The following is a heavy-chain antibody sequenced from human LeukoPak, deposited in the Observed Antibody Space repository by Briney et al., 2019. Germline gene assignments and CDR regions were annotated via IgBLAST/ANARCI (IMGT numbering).Heavy chain of an antibody. CDR1: GGSISSYY. Sequence: SETLSLTCTVSGGSISSYYWSWIRQPPGKGLEWIGFIFYSGTTNYNPSLKSRVTISVDTSKNQFSLKLSSVTAADTAVYYCARDERTVYSSGWYGGGRNHGTRRDYYYYMDVWGKGTTVTVSS. J-gene: IGHJ6*03. CDR3: ARDERTVYSSGWYGGGRNHGTRRDYYYYMDV. V-gene: IGHV4-59*01. D-gene: IGHD6-19*01. CDR2: IFYSGTT.